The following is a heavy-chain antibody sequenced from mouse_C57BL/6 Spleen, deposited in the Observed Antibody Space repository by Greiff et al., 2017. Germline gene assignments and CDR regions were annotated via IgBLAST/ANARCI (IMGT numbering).Heavy chain of an antibody. CDR1: GYAFSSSW. CDR3: AEGDYDPWFAY. J-gene: IGHJ3*01. Sequence: QVQLKQSGPELVKPGASVKISCKASGYAFSSSWMNWVKQRPGKGLEWIGRIYPGDGDTNYNGKFKGKATLTADKSSSTAYMQLSSLTSEDSAVYFCAEGDYDPWFAYWGQGTLVTVSA. CDR2: IYPGDGDT. V-gene: IGHV1-82*01. D-gene: IGHD2-4*01.